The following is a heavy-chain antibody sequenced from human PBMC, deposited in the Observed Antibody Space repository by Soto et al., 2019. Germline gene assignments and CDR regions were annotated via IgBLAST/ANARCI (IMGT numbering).Heavy chain of an antibody. J-gene: IGHJ4*02. CDR1: GYSLTELS. CDR3: AIEVGRSNQFGL. CDR2: YDLEEGET. V-gene: IGHV1-24*01. D-gene: IGHD3-16*01. Sequence: ASVKVSCKVSGYSLTELSIHWVRQAPGEGLEWMGGYDLEEGETICAQKFQGRVTMTEDSPADTPYMQLRSLRSEDTAVYYCAIEVGRSNQFGLWGQGTMVTVSS.